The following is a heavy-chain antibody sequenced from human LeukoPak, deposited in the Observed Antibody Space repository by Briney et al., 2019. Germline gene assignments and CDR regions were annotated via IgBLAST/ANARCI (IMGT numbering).Heavy chain of an antibody. J-gene: IGHJ4*02. Sequence: SETLSLTCTVSGYSISNGYYWGWIRQPPRKGLEWIGSMSHSGSTDNNPSLKSRVTMSVDTSKNQFSLKMLSVTAADTVVVYXXXXXGSYRPYYFDYWGQGTLVTVSS. CDR2: MSHSGST. V-gene: IGHV4-38-2*02. D-gene: IGHD1-26*01. CDR1: GYSISNGYY. CDR3: XXXXGSYRPYYFDY.